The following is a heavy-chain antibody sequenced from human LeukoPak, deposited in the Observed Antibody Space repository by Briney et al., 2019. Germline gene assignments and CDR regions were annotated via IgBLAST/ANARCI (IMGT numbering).Heavy chain of an antibody. D-gene: IGHD6-19*01. J-gene: IGHJ5*02. Sequence: GGSLRLSCAASVFALRNYSMRWVRQAQWKGLEWVSAISGSGGNTYYADSARGRFTISRDNSENTLSLQMDSLRADDTALYYCAKESTSGTLRIDLWGQGTLVTVSS. V-gene: IGHV3-23*01. CDR2: ISGSGGNT. CDR1: VFALRNYS. CDR3: AKESTSGTLRIDL.